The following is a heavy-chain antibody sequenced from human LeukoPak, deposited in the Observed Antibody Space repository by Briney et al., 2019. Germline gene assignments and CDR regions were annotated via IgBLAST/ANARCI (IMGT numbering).Heavy chain of an antibody. CDR1: GGSISSYY. V-gene: IGHV4-4*07. Sequence: PSETLSLTCTVSGGSISSYYWSWIRQPAGKGLEWIGRIYTSGSTNYNPSLKSRVTMSVDTSKNQFSLKLSSVTAADTAVYYCTGIAARLRPKYYFDYWGQGTLVTVSS. CDR3: TGIAARLRPKYYFDY. J-gene: IGHJ4*02. CDR2: IYTSGST. D-gene: IGHD6-6*01.